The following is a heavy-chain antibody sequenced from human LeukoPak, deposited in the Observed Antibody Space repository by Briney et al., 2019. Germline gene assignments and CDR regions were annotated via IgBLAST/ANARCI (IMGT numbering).Heavy chain of an antibody. D-gene: IGHD2-2*01. J-gene: IGHJ5*02. V-gene: IGHV1-2*02. CDR1: GYTFTGYY. CDR3: ARDYRVVPAAIGNWFDP. Sequence: ASVTVSCMASGYTFTGYYMHWVRQAPGQGLEWMGWINPNSGGTNYAQKFQGRVTMTRDTSISTAYMELSRLRSDDTAVYYCARDYRVVPAAIGNWFDPWGQGTLVTVSS. CDR2: INPNSGGT.